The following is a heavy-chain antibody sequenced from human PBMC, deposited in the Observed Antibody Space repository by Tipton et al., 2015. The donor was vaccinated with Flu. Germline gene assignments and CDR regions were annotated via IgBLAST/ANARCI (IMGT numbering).Heavy chain of an antibody. CDR3: ASSFVKDSNSPDP. V-gene: IGHV3-30-3*01. J-gene: IGHJ5*02. D-gene: IGHD6-6*01. CDR1: GFTFSSYA. CDR2: ISYDGSNK. Sequence: SLRLSCAASGFTFSSYAMHWVRQAPGKGLEWVAVISYDGSNKYYADSVKGRFTISRDNSKNTLYLQMNSLRAEDTAVYYCASSFVKDSNSPDPWGPGTLVPVSS.